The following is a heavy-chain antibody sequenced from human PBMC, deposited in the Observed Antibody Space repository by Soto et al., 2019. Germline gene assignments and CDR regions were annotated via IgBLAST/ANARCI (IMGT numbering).Heavy chain of an antibody. CDR3: AKSFSSNWYDYFDY. CDR1: GITFSTYA. J-gene: IGHJ4*02. CDR2: ISGSGGST. Sequence: GGSLRLSCAASGITFSTYAMSWVRQAPGKGLEWVSAISGSGGSTYYADSVKGRFTISRDKSKNTLYLQMNSLRAEDTALYYCAKSFSSNWYDYFDYWGQGSLVTGSS. V-gene: IGHV3-23*01. D-gene: IGHD6-13*01.